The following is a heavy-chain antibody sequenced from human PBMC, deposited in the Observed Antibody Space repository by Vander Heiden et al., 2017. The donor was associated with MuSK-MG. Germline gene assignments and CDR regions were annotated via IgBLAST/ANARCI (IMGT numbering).Heavy chain of an antibody. V-gene: IGHV3-23*01. CDR1: GFTFGSYA. J-gene: IGHJ5*02. CDR2: ISVSGGST. Sequence: EVQLLESGGGLVQPGGSLRLSCAASGFTFGSYAMSWVRQAPGKGLEWVSAISVSGGSTYYADSVKGRFTISRDNSKNTLYLQMNRLRAEDTAVYYCAKYPPLEWFTWFDPWGQGTLVTVSS. CDR3: AKYPPLEWFTWFDP. D-gene: IGHD3-3*01.